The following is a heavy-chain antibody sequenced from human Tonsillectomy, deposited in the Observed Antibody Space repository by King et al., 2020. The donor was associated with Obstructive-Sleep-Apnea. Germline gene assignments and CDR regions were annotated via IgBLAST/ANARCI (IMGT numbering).Heavy chain of an antibody. Sequence: VQLVESGGGLVKPGGSLRLSCEVSGFTFSDAWMSWVCQAPGKGLEWVGRIKSKIGGGTTDYAAPVKGRFTISRDDSQNTVYLQMNSLKTEDTAVYFCAHIIVVPAALHHWGQGTLVTVSS. CDR3: AHIIVVPAALHH. CDR1: GFTFSDAW. J-gene: IGHJ5*02. D-gene: IGHD2-2*02. V-gene: IGHV3-15*01. CDR2: IKSKIGGGTT.